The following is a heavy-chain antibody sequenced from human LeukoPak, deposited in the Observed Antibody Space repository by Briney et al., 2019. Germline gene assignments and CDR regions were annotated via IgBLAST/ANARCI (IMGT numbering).Heavy chain of an antibody. D-gene: IGHD2-15*01. CDR3: GRDALVGYFSYYYVDV. V-gene: IGHV4-59*11. Sequence: SETLSLTCTVSGGSISSHYWTWIRQSPVKGLEWIGDISNSGSTSYNPSLKSRVTVSIDTSKNQFSLKLSSVTAADTAVYYCGRDALVGYFSYYYVDVWGKGTTVTVSS. J-gene: IGHJ6*03. CDR1: GGSISSHY. CDR2: ISNSGST.